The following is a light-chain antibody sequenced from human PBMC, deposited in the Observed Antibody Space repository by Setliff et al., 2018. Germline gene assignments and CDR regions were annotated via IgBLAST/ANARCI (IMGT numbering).Light chain of an antibody. V-gene: IGLV2-14*03. CDR2: DVS. CDR1: TSDIGAYNY. CDR3: SSYAASYNPYV. J-gene: IGLJ1*01. Sequence: QSALAQPASVSGSPGQSITISCTGSTSDIGAYNYVAWYQQHPGKAPKLMIYDVSVRPSGVSSRFSGSKSGNTASLTISGLQAEDEADYYCSSYAASYNPYVFGTGTKVTVL.